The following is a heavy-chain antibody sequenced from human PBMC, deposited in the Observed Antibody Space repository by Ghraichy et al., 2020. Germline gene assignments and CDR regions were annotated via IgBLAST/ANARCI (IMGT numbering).Heavy chain of an antibody. J-gene: IGHJ6*02. Sequence: SVKVSCKASGGTFSSYAISWVRQAPGQGLEWMGGIIPIFGTANYAQKFQGRVTITADESTSTAYMELSSLRSEDTAVYYCARGPSAAGRDYGMDVWGQGTTVTVSS. CDR2: IIPIFGTA. D-gene: IGHD6-13*01. V-gene: IGHV1-69*13. CDR1: GGTFSSYA. CDR3: ARGPSAAGRDYGMDV.